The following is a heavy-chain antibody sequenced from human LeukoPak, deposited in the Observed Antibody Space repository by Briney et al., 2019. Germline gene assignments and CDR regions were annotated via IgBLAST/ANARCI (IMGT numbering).Heavy chain of an antibody. Sequence: GGSLRLSCAASGFTFSSHWMNWVRQAPGKGLEWVANIKEDGTDKQYVDSVKGRFTISRDNAKNSVSLQMDGLRAEDTAVYHCVRESDVWSGPGIGRPLDVWGKGTTVTVSS. CDR1: GFTFSSHW. J-gene: IGHJ6*04. D-gene: IGHD3-3*01. V-gene: IGHV3-7*01. CDR3: VRESDVWSGPGIGRPLDV. CDR2: IKEDGTDK.